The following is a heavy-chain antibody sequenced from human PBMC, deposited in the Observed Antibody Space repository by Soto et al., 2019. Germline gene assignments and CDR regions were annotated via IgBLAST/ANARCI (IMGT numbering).Heavy chain of an antibody. CDR3: AMSLDWLLPNC. CDR1: GFTFSSYA. Sequence: EVPLLESGGGLVQPGGSLRLSCAASGFTFSSYAMSWVRQARGKGLEWVSAISGSGGSTCYADSVKGRFTISRDNSKNTLYLQMNSLRAEDTAVYYCAMSLDWLLPNCWGQGTLVTVSS. V-gene: IGHV3-23*01. CDR2: ISGSGGST. D-gene: IGHD3-9*01. J-gene: IGHJ4*02.